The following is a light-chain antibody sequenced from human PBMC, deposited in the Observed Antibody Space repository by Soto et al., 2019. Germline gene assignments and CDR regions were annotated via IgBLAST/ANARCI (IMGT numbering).Light chain of an antibody. CDR2: GAS. J-gene: IGKJ1*01. CDR1: RSVATN. V-gene: IGKV3-15*01. Sequence: EAVLTQSPATLSVSPGEGATLSCRASRSVATNLAWYQQRPGQAPRLLIYGASKRAIGLPARFSGSGSGTEFTLTITSLQSEDFAVYYCQQYNNWPQTFGQGTKVDI. CDR3: QQYNNWPQT.